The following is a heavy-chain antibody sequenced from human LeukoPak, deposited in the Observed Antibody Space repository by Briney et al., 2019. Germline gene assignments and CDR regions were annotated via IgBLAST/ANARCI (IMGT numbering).Heavy chain of an antibody. J-gene: IGHJ4*02. CDR2: ISAYNGIP. D-gene: IGHD1-26*01. CDR3: ARNKESGIYYFHY. CDR1: GYTLTNYG. V-gene: IGHV1-18*01. Sequence: ASVKLSCMASGYTLTNYGISWVRQAPGQGLEWMGWISAYNGIPNYAQKVQGRVTMTTDTSTSTAYMELRSLRSDDTAVYYCARNKESGIYYFHYWGQGTLVTVSS.